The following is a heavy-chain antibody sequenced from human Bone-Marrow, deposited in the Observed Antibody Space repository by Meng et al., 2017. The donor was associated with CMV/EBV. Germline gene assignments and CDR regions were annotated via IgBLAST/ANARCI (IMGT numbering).Heavy chain of an antibody. D-gene: IGHD6-6*01. CDR1: GFTFDDYA. Sequence: SLKISCAASGFTFDDYAMHWVRQAPGKGLEWVSGISWNSGSIGYADSVKGRFTISRDNAKNSLYLQMNSLRAEDTAVYYCAKDIRAAARLRAHIGNYGMDVWGQGTTVTVSS. V-gene: IGHV3-9*01. CDR3: AKDIRAAARLRAHIGNYGMDV. CDR2: ISWNSGSI. J-gene: IGHJ6*02.